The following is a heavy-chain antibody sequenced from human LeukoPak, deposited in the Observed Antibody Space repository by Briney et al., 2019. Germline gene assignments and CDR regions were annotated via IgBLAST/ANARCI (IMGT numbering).Heavy chain of an antibody. V-gene: IGHV3-49*04. CDR3: TRDQTPYY. J-gene: IGHJ4*02. Sequence: PGGSLRLSCTASGFTFGDYSMTWVRQAPGKGLEWVGFIASETYGGTAEYAASVKGRFTISRDDSKSIAYLQMNSLKTEDTAVYYCTRDQTPYYWGQGTLVTVSS. CDR1: GFTFGDYS. CDR2: IASETYGGTA.